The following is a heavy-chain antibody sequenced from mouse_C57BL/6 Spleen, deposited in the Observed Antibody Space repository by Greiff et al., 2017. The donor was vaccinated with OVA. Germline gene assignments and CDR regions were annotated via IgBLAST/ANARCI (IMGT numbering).Heavy chain of an antibody. CDR3: ASYYDYPLAMDY. CDR1: GYSFTGYY. CDR2: INPSTGGT. J-gene: IGHJ4*01. V-gene: IGHV1-42*01. D-gene: IGHD2-4*01. Sequence: VQLQQSGPELVKPGASVKISCKASGYSFTGYYMNWVKQSPEKSLEWIGEINPSTGGTTYNQKFKAKATLTVDKSSSTAYMQLKSLTSEDSAVYYCASYYDYPLAMDYWGQGTSVTVSS.